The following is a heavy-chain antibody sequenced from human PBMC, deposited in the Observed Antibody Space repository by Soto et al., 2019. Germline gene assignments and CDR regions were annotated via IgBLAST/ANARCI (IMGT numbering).Heavy chain of an antibody. CDR3: AKGAPRSTVLRYFDWLSDFDY. V-gene: IGHV3-9*01. CDR1: GFTFDDYA. D-gene: IGHD3-9*01. J-gene: IGHJ4*02. Sequence: EVQLVESGGGLVKPGRSLRLSCAASGFTFDDYAIHWVRQAPGKGLECVSGISWNSGSIGYADSVKGRFTISRDNAKNSLYLQMNSLRAENTALYYCAKGAPRSTVLRYFDWLSDFDYWGQGTLVTVSS. CDR2: ISWNSGSI.